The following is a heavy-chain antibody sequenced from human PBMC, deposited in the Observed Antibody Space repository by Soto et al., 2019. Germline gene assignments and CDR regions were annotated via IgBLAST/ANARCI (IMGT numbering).Heavy chain of an antibody. CDR3: ARDAPSFIAAAGTGFDY. J-gene: IGHJ4*02. CDR2: IIPIFGTA. V-gene: IGHV1-69*01. Sequence: QVQLVQSGAEVKKPGSSVKVSCKASGGTFSSYAISWVRQAPGQGLEWMGGIIPIFGTANYAQKFQGRVTITADESTSTAYMELSSLRSEDTAVYYCARDAPSFIAAAGTGFDYWGQGTLVTVSS. D-gene: IGHD6-13*01. CDR1: GGTFSSYA.